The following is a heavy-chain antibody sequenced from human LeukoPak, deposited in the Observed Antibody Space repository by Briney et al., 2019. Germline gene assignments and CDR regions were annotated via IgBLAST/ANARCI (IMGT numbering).Heavy chain of an antibody. J-gene: IGHJ1*01. D-gene: IGHD3-16*01. CDR2: ISGTGGRT. V-gene: IGHV3-23*01. Sequence: PGGSLRLSCAASGLTFTGAAMTWVRQAPGKGLEWVSSISGTGGRTYYADSVKGRFTISRDNSQRTLSLQMNSLRAEDTAVSYWAKEGAYDPAYSHHRGQGTLVTVSS. CDR1: GLTFTGAA. CDR3: AKEGAYDPAYSHH.